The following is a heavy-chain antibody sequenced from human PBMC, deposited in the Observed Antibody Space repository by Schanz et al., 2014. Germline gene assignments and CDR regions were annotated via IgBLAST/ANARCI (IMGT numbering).Heavy chain of an antibody. J-gene: IGHJ4*02. V-gene: IGHV4-59*08. CDR3: ARLHYVSARDFDF. Sequence: QVQLQESGPGLVKPSETLSLTCTVAGYSVSHDHWSWIRQPPGKGLEYIGYIYYGGDANYNPSLGRRVSLSLATSKNQFSLKLSSVTAADTAVYYCARLHYVSARDFDFWGQGIPVTVSS. D-gene: IGHD3-16*01. CDR1: GYSVSHDH. CDR2: IYYGGDA.